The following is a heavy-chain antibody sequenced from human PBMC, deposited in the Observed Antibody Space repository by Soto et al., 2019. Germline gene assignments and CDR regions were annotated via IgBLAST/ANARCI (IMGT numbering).Heavy chain of an antibody. CDR2: ISSSSSYI. J-gene: IGHJ6*02. CDR1: GFTFSSYS. Sequence: PGGSLRLSCAASGFTFSSYSMNWVRQAPGKGLEWVSSISSSSSYIYYADSVKGRFTISRDNAKNSLYLQMNSLRAEDTAVYYCARTTTVTIRYYYGMDVWGQGTTVTVFS. D-gene: IGHD4-17*01. V-gene: IGHV3-21*01. CDR3: ARTTTVTIRYYYGMDV.